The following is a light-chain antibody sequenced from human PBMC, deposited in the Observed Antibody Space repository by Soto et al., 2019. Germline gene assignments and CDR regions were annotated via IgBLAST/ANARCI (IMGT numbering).Light chain of an antibody. CDR1: QSVSSSY. CDR2: GAS. J-gene: IGKJ4*01. Sequence: EIVLTQSPGTLSLSPGERATLSCRASQSVSSSYLAWYQQKPGQGPRLVIYGASSRATGIPDRFSGSGSGTDFTLTISRLEPEDSAVYYCQQYGSSPLTFGGGTKVDIK. CDR3: QQYGSSPLT. V-gene: IGKV3-20*01.